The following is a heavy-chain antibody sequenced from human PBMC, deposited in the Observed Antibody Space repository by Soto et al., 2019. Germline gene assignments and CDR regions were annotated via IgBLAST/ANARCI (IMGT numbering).Heavy chain of an antibody. V-gene: IGHV4-30-4*01. CDR1: GGSISSGDYY. J-gene: IGHJ4*02. CDR3: ARDHYDILTGYYPSSYFDY. CDR2: IYYSGST. Sequence: TSETLSLTCTVSGGSISSGDYYWSWIRQPPGKGLEWIGYIYYSGSTYYNPSLKSRVTISVDTSKNQFSLKLSSVTAADTAVYYCARDHYDILTGYYPSSYFDYWGQGTLVTVSS. D-gene: IGHD3-9*01.